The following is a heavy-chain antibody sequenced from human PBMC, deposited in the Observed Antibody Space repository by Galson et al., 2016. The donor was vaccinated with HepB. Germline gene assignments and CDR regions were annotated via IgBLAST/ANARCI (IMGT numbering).Heavy chain of an antibody. J-gene: IGHJ4*02. Sequence: SLRLSCAASGFTFGSYAMNWVRLAPGKGLEWVSAISGGAGSTYYADSVKGRFTISRDNSKNTLYLQMNSLRAEDTAVYYCAEDYRYGDSCCHFDSWGQGTLLTVSS. CDR1: GFTFGSYA. V-gene: IGHV3-23*01. D-gene: IGHD2-15*01. CDR2: ISGGAGST. CDR3: AEDYRYGDSCCHFDS.